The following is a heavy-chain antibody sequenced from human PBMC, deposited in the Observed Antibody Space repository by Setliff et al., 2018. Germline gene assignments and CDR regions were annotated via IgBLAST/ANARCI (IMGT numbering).Heavy chain of an antibody. CDR1: GGSISSRNYY. J-gene: IGHJ4*02. V-gene: IGHV4-39*07. CDR3: TVYNTGSSKDHY. D-gene: IGHD2-8*02. Sequence: PSETLSLTCSVSGGSISSRNYYWGWIRQPPGKGLELIGTVYYSGSTYYLPSLKSRVTISVDTSKNQFSLKLSSVTAADTALYYCTVYNTGSSKDHYWGQGTPVTSPQ. CDR2: VYYSGST.